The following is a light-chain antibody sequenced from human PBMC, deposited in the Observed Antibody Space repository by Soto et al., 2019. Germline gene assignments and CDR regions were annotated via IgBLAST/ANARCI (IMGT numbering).Light chain of an antibody. Sequence: ESVLTQSPGTLSLSPGERGTLSCRATESVVSSYLAWYQLKPGQAPRLLIYDASSRATGIPARFSGSGSGTEFTLTISSLQSEDFAVYYCQQYNNWPPWTFGQGTKVDIK. V-gene: IGKV3-15*01. J-gene: IGKJ1*01. CDR1: ESVVSSY. CDR2: DAS. CDR3: QQYNNWPPWT.